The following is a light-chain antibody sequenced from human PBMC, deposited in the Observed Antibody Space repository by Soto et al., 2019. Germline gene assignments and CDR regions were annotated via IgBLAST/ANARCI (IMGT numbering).Light chain of an antibody. CDR1: QGIADS. CDR3: QQANKFVVT. CDR2: AAY. V-gene: IGKV1-12*01. J-gene: IGKJ2*01. Sequence: DIQMTQSPTSVSASVGDRVTITCRASQGIADSLAWYQQQPGKAPNLLIYAAYSLQSEVPSRFSGSRSGTDFSLSVGSLQPEDFATYYCQQANKFVVTFGQGTKVEIK.